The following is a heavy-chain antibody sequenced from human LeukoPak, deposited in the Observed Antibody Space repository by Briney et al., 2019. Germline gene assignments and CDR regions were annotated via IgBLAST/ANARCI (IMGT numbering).Heavy chain of an antibody. CDR2: IRYDGNNK. CDR3: TKGDDYGANTRLPKYNWFDP. D-gene: IGHD4-23*01. CDR1: GFTFSFCA. Sequence: GGSLRPSCAASGFTFSFCAMHWVRQAPGKGLEWVAFIRYDGNNKNYADSVKGRFTISRDNSRDTLYLQMNSLRAEDTAVYYCTKGDDYGANTRLPKYNWFDPWGQGTLVTVSS. V-gene: IGHV3-30*02. J-gene: IGHJ5*02.